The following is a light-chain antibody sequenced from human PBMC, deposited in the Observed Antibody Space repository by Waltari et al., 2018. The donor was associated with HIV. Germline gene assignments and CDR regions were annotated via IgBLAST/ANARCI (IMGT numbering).Light chain of an antibody. CDR3: QQYGPSEYT. Sequence: VLTQSPGTLSLSPGERVTLPCRASRAITGISLAGYHQKAGQAPRLLIYGTSSRATGIPDRFSGSGSGTDFTLTISRLEPEDFAVYFCQQYGPSEYTFGQGTKLEIK. CDR1: RAITGIS. V-gene: IGKV3-20*01. J-gene: IGKJ2*01. CDR2: GTS.